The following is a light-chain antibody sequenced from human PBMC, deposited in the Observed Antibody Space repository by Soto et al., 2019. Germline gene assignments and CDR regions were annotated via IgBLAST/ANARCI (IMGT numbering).Light chain of an antibody. Sequence: QSALTQPASVSGSPGQSITISCTGTSSDVGGYTYVSWYQQHPGKAPKLMIYEVSRRPSGISNRFSGSKSGNTASLTISGLQAEDEADYYCSSYTNSTTDVFGTGTKLTVL. J-gene: IGLJ1*01. CDR1: SSDVGGYTY. V-gene: IGLV2-14*01. CDR2: EVS. CDR3: SSYTNSTTDV.